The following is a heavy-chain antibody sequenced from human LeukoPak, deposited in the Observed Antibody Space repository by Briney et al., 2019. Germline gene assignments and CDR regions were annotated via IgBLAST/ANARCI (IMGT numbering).Heavy chain of an antibody. CDR3: ARGGDAVTLDY. J-gene: IGHJ4*02. D-gene: IGHD4-17*01. CDR1: GFTFSSYW. V-gene: IGHV3-74*01. CDR2: IYSDGSST. Sequence: PGGSLRLSCAASGFTFSSYWMHWVRQAPGKGLVWVSCIYSDGSSTSYAGSVKGRFTISRDNARNTLYLQMNSLRAEDTAVYYCARGGDAVTLDYWGQGTLVTASA.